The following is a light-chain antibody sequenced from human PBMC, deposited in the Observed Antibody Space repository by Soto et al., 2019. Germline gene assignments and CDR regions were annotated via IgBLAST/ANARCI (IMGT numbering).Light chain of an antibody. CDR3: QQSYGSPPFT. CDR1: QDVSSY. Sequence: DIQLTQSPSPLSASVGDRVYITCRTSQDVSSYLNWYQAKPGKAPKLLVYEASTLESGVPSRFSGSGSGKDFTLTISSLQPEDSGTDYCQQSYGSPPFTFGPGTRVDI. J-gene: IGKJ3*01. V-gene: IGKV1-39*01. CDR2: EAS.